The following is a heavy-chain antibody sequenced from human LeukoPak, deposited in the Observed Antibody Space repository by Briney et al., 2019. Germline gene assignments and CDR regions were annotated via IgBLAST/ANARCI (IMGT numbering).Heavy chain of an antibody. V-gene: IGHV5-51*01. D-gene: IGHD3-10*01. CDR2: IYPADSDT. CDR3: ARQSRDGSKNRGYYFDY. Sequence: GGSLRLSCQVSGFIFTNYWIGWVRQMPGKGLESMGLIYPADSDTTYSPSFQGQVTISADRSIRTVYLQWSSLKASDTAMYYCARQSRDGSKNRGYYFDYWGQGTLVTVSS. J-gene: IGHJ4*02. CDR1: GFIFTNYW.